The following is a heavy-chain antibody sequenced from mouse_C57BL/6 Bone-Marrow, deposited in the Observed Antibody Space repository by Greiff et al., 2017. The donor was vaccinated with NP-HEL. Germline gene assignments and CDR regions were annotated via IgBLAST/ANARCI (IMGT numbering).Heavy chain of an antibody. CDR3: ARSCGTTVVATGDY. CDR1: GYTFTSYG. J-gene: IGHJ2*01. D-gene: IGHD1-1*01. CDR2: IYPRSGNT. V-gene: IGHV1-81*01. Sequence: VQLQQSGAELARPGASVKLSCKASGYTFTSYGISWVKQRTGQGLEWIGEIYPRSGNTFYNEKFKGKATLTADKSSSTAYMELRSLTSEDSAVYFCARSCGTTVVATGDYWGQGTTLTVSS.